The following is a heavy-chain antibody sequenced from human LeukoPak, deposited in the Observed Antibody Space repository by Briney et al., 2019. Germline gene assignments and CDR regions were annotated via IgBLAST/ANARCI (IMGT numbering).Heavy chain of an antibody. CDR1: GFTFSSYG. Sequence: GRSLRLSCAASGFTFSSYGMHWVRQAPGKGLEWVAVIWFDGSNKNYADSVKGRFTISRDNSKNTVYLQMNSLRAEDTAVYYCARGRYCSGGICYFDYWGQGTLVTVSS. CDR3: ARGRYCSGGICYFDY. V-gene: IGHV3-33*01. D-gene: IGHD2-15*01. CDR2: IWFDGSNK. J-gene: IGHJ4*02.